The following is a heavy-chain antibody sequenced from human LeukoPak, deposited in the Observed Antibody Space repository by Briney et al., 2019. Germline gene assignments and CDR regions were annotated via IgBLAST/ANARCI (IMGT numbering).Heavy chain of an antibody. CDR2: ISGTSSI. D-gene: IGHD3/OR15-3a*01. V-gene: IGHV3-48*04. CDR3: ARDYGFWSGYRGYFDY. Sequence: GGSLRLSCAASGFTFSSYSMSWVRQAPGKGLEWVSYISGTSSIYYADSVKGRFTISRDNAKNSLYLQMNSLRAEDTAVYYCARDYGFWSGYRGYFDYWGQGTLVTVSS. J-gene: IGHJ4*02. CDR1: GFTFSSYS.